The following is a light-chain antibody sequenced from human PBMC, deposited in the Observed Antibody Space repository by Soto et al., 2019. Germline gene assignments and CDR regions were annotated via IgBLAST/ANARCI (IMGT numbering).Light chain of an antibody. CDR1: SSNIGTNY. CDR2: RNN. V-gene: IGLV1-47*01. J-gene: IGLJ2*01. Sequence: QSVLTQPPSASGTPGQTVTISCSGSSSNIGTNYVYWCQQLPGTAPNLLIYRNNQRPSGVPDRFSGSKSGTSAPLAISGLRSEDEADYYCAAWDDSLSVVVFGGGTKLTVL. CDR3: AAWDDSLSVVV.